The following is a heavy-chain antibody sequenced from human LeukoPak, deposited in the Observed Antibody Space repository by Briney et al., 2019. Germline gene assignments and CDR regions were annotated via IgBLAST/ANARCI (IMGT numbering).Heavy chain of an antibody. CDR1: GFTFSSHA. CDR2: ISYDGSNK. D-gene: IGHD3-10*01. V-gene: IGHV3-30*04. Sequence: GGSLRLSCAASGFTFSSHAMHWVRQAPGKGLEWVAVISYDGSNKYYADSVKGRFTISRDNSKNTLYLQMNSLRAEDTAVYYCARDGSENYYGSGSYYNPSLGLSVDYWGQGTLVTVSS. J-gene: IGHJ4*02. CDR3: ARDGSENYYGSGSYYNPSLGLSVDY.